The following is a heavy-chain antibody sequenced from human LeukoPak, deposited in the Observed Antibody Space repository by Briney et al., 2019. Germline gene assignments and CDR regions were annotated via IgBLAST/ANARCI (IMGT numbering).Heavy chain of an antibody. CDR2: ISGSGDST. V-gene: IGHV3-23*01. Sequence: PGGSLRLSCAASGFTFSSFAVSWVRQAPGKGLEWVSVISGSGDSTYYADSVKGRFTISRDNSKNTLYLQMNSLRAEDTAVYYCAKDRGYRQLWGFDYWGRGILVTVSS. CDR1: GFTFSSFA. CDR3: AKDRGYRQLWGFDY. D-gene: IGHD5-18*01. J-gene: IGHJ4*02.